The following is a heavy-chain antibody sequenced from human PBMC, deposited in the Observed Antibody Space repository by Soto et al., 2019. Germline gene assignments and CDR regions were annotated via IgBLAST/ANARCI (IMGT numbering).Heavy chain of an antibody. Sequence: QVQLVQSGAEVKKPGASVKVSCKASGYTFTSYGISWVRQAPGQGLEWMGWISAYNGNTNYAQKHQVRVTMTTDTSTRTAYMEQRSLRSDDTAVYYCASYPGRQILEWSTWGWFDPWGQGTLVTVSS. D-gene: IGHD3-3*01. J-gene: IGHJ5*02. CDR1: GYTFTSYG. V-gene: IGHV1-18*01. CDR3: ASYPGRQILEWSTWGWFDP. CDR2: ISAYNGNT.